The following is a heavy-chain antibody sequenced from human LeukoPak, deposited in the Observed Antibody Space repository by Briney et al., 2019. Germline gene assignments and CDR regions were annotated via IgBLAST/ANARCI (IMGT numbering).Heavy chain of an antibody. V-gene: IGHV2-5*02. CDR3: THRRSYGSRTHFDY. CDR1: GFSLSASGVG. CDR2: IYWDDTK. D-gene: IGHD3-10*01. J-gene: IGHJ4*02. Sequence: SGPTLVNPTQTLTLTCTFSGFSLSASGVGVGWIRQPPGKALEWLALIYWDDTKRYSPSLKSRLTITKDTTKNQVVLTLTNVDPVDTATYYCTHRRSYGSRTHFDYWGQGTLVTVSS.